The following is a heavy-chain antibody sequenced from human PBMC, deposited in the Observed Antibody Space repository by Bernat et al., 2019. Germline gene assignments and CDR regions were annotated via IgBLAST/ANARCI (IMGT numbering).Heavy chain of an antibody. CDR3: ARVGVTALDAFDI. J-gene: IGHJ3*02. CDR2: ISGSGGST. Sequence: EVQLLESGGGLVQPGGSLRLSCAASGFTFSSYAMSWVRQAPGKGLEWVSAISGSGGSTYYADSVKGRFTIPRDNSKNTLYLQMNSLRAEDTAVYYCARVGVTALDAFDIWGQGTMVTVSS. D-gene: IGHD2-21*02. CDR1: GFTFSSYA. V-gene: IGHV3-23*01.